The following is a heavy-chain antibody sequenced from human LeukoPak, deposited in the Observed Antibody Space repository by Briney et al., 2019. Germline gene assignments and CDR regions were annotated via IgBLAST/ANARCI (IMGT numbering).Heavy chain of an antibody. V-gene: IGHV3-48*01. D-gene: IGHD4-17*01. J-gene: IGHJ4*02. Sequence: PEGSLRLSCASSGFTLSSYDMHWVRQAPGEGLKWVAYFGITSTIYYAESVKGRFTISRDNAKNSLYLQMNSLRAEDTAVYYCAGFGDYPYWGQGTLVTVSS. CDR3: AGFGDYPY. CDR2: FGITSTI. CDR1: GFTLSSYD.